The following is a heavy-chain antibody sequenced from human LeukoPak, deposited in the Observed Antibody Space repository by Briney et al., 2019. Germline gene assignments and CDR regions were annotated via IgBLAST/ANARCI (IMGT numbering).Heavy chain of an antibody. CDR3: ARRRDGFNNAFDI. CDR2: IYPGDSHT. V-gene: IGHV5-51*01. CDR1: GYSFTSYW. Sequence: GESLKISCQGSGYSFTSYWIAWVRQTPGKGLEYMGIIYPGDSHTRNSPSFQGQVTISADKSITTAYLQWSSLKASDTAMYYCARRRDGFNNAFDIWGQGTMVIVSS. D-gene: IGHD5-24*01. J-gene: IGHJ3*02.